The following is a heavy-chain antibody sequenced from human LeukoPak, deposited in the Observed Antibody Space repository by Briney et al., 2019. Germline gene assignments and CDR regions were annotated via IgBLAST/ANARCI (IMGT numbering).Heavy chain of an antibody. Sequence: PGGSLRLSCAASRFTFSSYSMSWVRQAPGKGLEWVSSISSSSYIYYADSVKGRFTISRDNAKNSLYLQMNSLRAEDTAVYYCAELGITMIGGVWGKGTTVTISS. CDR1: RFTFSSYS. CDR3: AELGITMIGGV. V-gene: IGHV3-21*01. J-gene: IGHJ6*04. D-gene: IGHD3-10*02. CDR2: ISSSSYI.